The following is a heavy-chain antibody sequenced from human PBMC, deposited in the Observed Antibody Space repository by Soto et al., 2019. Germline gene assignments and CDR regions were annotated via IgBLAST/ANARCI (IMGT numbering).Heavy chain of an antibody. V-gene: IGHV1-18*04. CDR1: GDTFTTYG. CDR3: VIDELDCTRAVCYTDYYFDY. Sequence: ASVKVSCKASGDTFTTYGSSWVRQAPGQVLEWMGWISTYNGNTIYAQNLQGRVIVTTDTPKNTAYMELRSLRSDDTAVYYCVIDELDCTRAVCYTDYYFDYWG. D-gene: IGHD2-8*01. CDR2: ISTYNGNT. J-gene: IGHJ4*01.